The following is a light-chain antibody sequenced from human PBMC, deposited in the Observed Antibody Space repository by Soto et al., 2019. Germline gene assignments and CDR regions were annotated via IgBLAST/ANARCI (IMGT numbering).Light chain of an antibody. CDR2: GAS. Sequence: DIQMTQSPSSLSASVGDRVTITCRASRDIANYLAWYQQKPGKVPQLLIYGASTLQSGVPSRFSGSGSGTDFTLTISSLQPEDVATYYCQKSNSSPFTFGPETKVNIK. CDR1: RDIANY. CDR3: QKSNSSPFT. V-gene: IGKV1-27*01. J-gene: IGKJ3*01.